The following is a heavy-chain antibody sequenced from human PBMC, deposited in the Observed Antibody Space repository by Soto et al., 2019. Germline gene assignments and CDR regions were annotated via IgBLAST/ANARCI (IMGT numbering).Heavy chain of an antibody. D-gene: IGHD2-21*02. CDR2: VYYTGTT. J-gene: IGHJ4*02. Sequence: QVPLQESGPGLVKASQTLSVTCTVSGDSINRGGYYWIWIRQFPGKGLEWIGSVYYTGTTSYNPSLESRAAISVDTSMKHFSLKLSSVTAADTAVYYCARGGVVVTALRFDYWGQGTLVTVSS. V-gene: IGHV4-31*03. CDR1: GDSINRGGYY. CDR3: ARGGVVVTALRFDY.